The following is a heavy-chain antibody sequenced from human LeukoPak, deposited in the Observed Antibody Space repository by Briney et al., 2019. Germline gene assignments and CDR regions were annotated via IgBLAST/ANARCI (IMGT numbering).Heavy chain of an antibody. CDR1: GFTFSSYA. J-gene: IGHJ4*02. V-gene: IGHV3-23*01. D-gene: IGHD2-2*01. CDR2: IIGSGGST. Sequence: PGGSLRLSCAASGFTFSSYAMSWVRQAPGKGLEWVSSIIGSGGSTYYADSVKGRFTICRDDSKHTLYLQMNSLRAEDTAVYYCAKFVSPLLWGVLYYFDYWGQGTLVTVSS. CDR3: AKFVSPLLWGVLYYFDY.